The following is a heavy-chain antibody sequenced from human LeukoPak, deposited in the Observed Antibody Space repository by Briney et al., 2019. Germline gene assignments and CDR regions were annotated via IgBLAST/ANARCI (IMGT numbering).Heavy chain of an antibody. Sequence: PGGSLRLSCAASGFTFRRYGMTWVRQAPGKGLDWVSSVSDSGRNTYYADSVKGRFTISRDNAKNSLYLQMNSLRAEDTAVYYCARDLVYLVRPGWGQGTLVTVSS. D-gene: IGHD6-13*01. V-gene: IGHV3-21*01. CDR2: VSDSGRNT. J-gene: IGHJ4*02. CDR3: ARDLVYLVRPG. CDR1: GFTFRRYG.